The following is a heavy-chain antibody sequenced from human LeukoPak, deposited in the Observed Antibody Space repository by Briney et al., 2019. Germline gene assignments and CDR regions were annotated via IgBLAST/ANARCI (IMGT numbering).Heavy chain of an antibody. CDR1: GYTSTNYW. CDR2: IYPGDSDT. J-gene: IGHJ4*02. D-gene: IGHD3-22*01. V-gene: IGHV5-51*01. CDR3: ARDDSSGHYDY. Sequence: GESLKISCKGSGYTSTNYWIGWVRQMPGKGLEWMGIIYPGDSDTKYSPSFQGQVTISADKSISTAYLQWNSLKASDTAMYYCARDDSSGHYDYWGQGTLVTVSS.